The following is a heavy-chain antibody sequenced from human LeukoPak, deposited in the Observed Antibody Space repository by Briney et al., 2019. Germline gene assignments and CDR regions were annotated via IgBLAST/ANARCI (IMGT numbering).Heavy chain of an antibody. CDR3: AKDKNWAPPRYFNY. CDR1: GFTFSNYA. D-gene: IGHD3-16*01. Sequence: GGSLRLSPAASGFTFSNYAMTWVRQAPGRGLEWVSGVSGRGDNTYYADSVKGRFTISRDNSKNTLCLQMNSLRAEDTAVYYCAKDKNWAPPRYFNYWGQGTLVTVSS. CDR2: VSGRGDNT. J-gene: IGHJ4*02. V-gene: IGHV3-23*01.